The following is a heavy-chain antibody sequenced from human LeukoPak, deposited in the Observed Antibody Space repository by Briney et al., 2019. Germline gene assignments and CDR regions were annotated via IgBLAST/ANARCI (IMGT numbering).Heavy chain of an antibody. Sequence: ASVKVSCKASGYTFTCYYMHWVRQAPGQGLEWMGWINPNSGGTNYAQKFQGWVTMTRDTSISTAYMELSRLRSDDTAVYYCARDEGALSLRRVGATLGLVDYWGQGTLVTVSS. CDR1: GYTFTCYY. J-gene: IGHJ4*02. CDR3: ARDEGALSLRRVGATLGLVDY. CDR2: INPNSGGT. V-gene: IGHV1-2*04. D-gene: IGHD1-26*01.